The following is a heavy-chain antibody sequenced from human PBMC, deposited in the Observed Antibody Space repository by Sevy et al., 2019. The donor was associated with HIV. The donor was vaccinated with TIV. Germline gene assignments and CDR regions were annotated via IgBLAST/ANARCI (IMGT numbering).Heavy chain of an antibody. V-gene: IGHV3-21*04. J-gene: IGHJ4*02. D-gene: IGHD3-10*01. CDR1: GFTFGNYF. CDR3: ARGDYYGSLDYSDY. Sequence: GGSLRLSCAASGFTFGNYFINWVRQAPGKGLEWVSSISSGSSNIFYADSVKGRFTISRDNAKNSLYLHMNSLRAEDTAVYYCARGDYYGSLDYSDYWGPGTLVTVSS. CDR2: ISSGSSNI.